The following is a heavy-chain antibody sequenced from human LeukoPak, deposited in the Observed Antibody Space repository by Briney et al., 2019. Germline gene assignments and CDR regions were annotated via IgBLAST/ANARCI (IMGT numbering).Heavy chain of an antibody. V-gene: IGHV3-33*06. CDR2: LCYDGINK. CDR1: GFTFSRYG. D-gene: IGHD5/OR15-5a*01. Sequence: GGSLRPSCAASGFTFSRYGMQWVRQAPGKGLEGLAVLCYDGINKYYPDPVQGRFTISRDNSNTTLYLQMNSLRAEDTAVYYCAKDSHPRGLDYWGQGTLVTVSS. J-gene: IGHJ4*02. CDR3: AKDSHPRGLDY.